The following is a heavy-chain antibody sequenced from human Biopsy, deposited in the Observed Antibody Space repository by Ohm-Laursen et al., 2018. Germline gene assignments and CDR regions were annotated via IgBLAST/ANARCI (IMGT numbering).Heavy chain of an antibody. V-gene: IGHV2-70*16. Sequence: TQTLTLTCTLSGFSLNTRGMSVTWIRQPPGKALEWLARIDWDEAKFYNGSLKTGHTISKDTSENHVVLTLSDVDPVDTATYYCARIPILVVPAAIVYRHRRHLQGLDVWGQGTTVIVSS. CDR1: GFSLNTRGMS. J-gene: IGHJ6*02. CDR3: ARIPILVVPAAIVYRHRRHLQGLDV. CDR2: IDWDEAK. D-gene: IGHD2-2*02.